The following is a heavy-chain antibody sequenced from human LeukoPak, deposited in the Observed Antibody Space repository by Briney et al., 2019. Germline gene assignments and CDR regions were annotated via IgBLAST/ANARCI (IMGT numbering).Heavy chain of an antibody. CDR2: IKQDGSEK. CDR1: RFTFSSYW. CDR3: ARRYFDY. V-gene: IGHV3-7*01. D-gene: IGHD1-14*01. J-gene: IGHJ4*02. Sequence: GGSLRLSCAASRFTFSSYWMSWVRQAPGKGLEWVANIKQDGSEKYYVDSVKGRFTISRDNAKNSLYLQMNSLRAEDTAVYYCARRYFDYWGQGTLVTVSS.